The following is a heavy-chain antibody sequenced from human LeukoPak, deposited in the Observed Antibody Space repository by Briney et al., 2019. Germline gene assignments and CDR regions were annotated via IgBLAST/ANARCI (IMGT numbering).Heavy chain of an antibody. V-gene: IGHV4-59*08. J-gene: IGHJ5*02. Sequence: SETLSLTCTVSGGSISSYYWSWIRQPPGKGLEWIGYIYYSGSTNYNPSPKSRITISVDTSKNQFSLKLSSVTAADTAVYYCARGEGWFDPWGQGTLVTVSS. CDR3: ARGEGWFDP. CDR1: GGSISSYY. CDR2: IYYSGST.